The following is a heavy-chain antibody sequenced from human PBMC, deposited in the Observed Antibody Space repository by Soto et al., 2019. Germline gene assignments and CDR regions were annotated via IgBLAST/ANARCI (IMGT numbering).Heavy chain of an antibody. V-gene: IGHV1-18*01. Sequence: ASVKVSCKASGDGFSNYGFSWVRQAPGQGREWMGWISAYDGKSNYTKKFQGRVAMTTDTSSSTAYMELRSLRSDDTAVYYCARVWYYDSSGYYAFDYWGLGTLVTVSS. CDR3: ARVWYYDSSGYYAFDY. J-gene: IGHJ4*02. CDR1: GDGFSNYG. D-gene: IGHD3-22*01. CDR2: ISAYDGKS.